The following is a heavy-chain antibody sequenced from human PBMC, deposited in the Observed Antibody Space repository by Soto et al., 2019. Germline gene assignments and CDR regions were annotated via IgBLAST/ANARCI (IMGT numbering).Heavy chain of an antibody. CDR1: GYTFSSHG. J-gene: IGHJ6*02. D-gene: IGHD6-19*01. CDR3: ARDKWGLAVPDYHYYAMDV. CDR2: ISVYSGNT. Sequence: QVQLVQSGAEGKKPGASVKVSCEASGYTFSSHGISWVRQAPGQGLEWMGWISVYSGNTNYAQRLQGRVTMTRDIFTSTVYMALRSLRSDDTAVYYCARDKWGLAVPDYHYYAMDVWGQGTTVTVSS. V-gene: IGHV1-18*04.